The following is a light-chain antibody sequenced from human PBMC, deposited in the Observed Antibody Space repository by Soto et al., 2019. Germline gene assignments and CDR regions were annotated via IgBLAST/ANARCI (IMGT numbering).Light chain of an antibody. CDR1: QSVSGRC. J-gene: IGKJ5*01. V-gene: IGKV3-20*01. CDR3: QQHGSSPIT. CDR2: GAS. Sequence: EIVLTQSPGSLSLSPGERATLSCRASQSVSGRCLAWYQRKPGQAPRLVIYGASIRATGIPDRFSGSGSGTDFTLTISRLEPEDFAVYYCQQHGSSPITFGQGTRLEIK.